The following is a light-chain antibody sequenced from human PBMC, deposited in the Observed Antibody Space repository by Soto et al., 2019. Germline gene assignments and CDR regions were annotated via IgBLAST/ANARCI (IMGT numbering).Light chain of an antibody. Sequence: DIQMTQSPSSLSASVGDRVIITCRTSQSISNYLNWYQHKPGKAPKVLISAASNLQSGVPSRFSGSGSGTVFTLTISSLQPEDFATYFCQQSYTLSPLTFGGGTNVDIK. V-gene: IGKV1-39*01. CDR3: QQSYTLSPLT. CDR2: AAS. CDR1: QSISNY. J-gene: IGKJ4*01.